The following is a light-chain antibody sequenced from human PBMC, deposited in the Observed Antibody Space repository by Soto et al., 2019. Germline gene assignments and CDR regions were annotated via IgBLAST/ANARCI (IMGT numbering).Light chain of an antibody. Sequence: DIHMTQSPSTLAASVLDTVTMTCRSSSKWLAWYQKKPGKAPKLLIYDVSNLERGVPPRFSGSTSGAESTLTITGLQPDDLGTYYCQHTTDFTFGQGTKVDIK. CDR2: DVS. CDR3: QHTTDFT. V-gene: IGKV1-5*01. J-gene: IGKJ2*01. CDR1: SSKW.